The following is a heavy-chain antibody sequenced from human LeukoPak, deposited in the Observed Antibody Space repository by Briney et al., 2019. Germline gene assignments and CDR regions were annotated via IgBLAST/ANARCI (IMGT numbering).Heavy chain of an antibody. V-gene: IGHV4-34*01. Sequence: SSETLSLTCAVYGGSFSGYYWSWIRQPPGKGLEWIGEINHSGSTNYNPSLKSRVTISVDTSKNQFSLKLSSVTAADTAVYYCARGKDYWGQGTLVTVSS. CDR1: GGSFSGYY. CDR3: ARGKDY. J-gene: IGHJ4*02. CDR2: INHSGST.